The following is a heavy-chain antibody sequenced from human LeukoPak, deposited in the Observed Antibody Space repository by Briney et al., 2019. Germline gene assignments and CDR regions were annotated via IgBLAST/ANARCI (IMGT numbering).Heavy chain of an antibody. V-gene: IGHV4-59*01. CDR1: GFTFSSYW. CDR2: IYYTGNT. J-gene: IGHJ3*02. Sequence: GSLRLSCAASGFTFSSYWMSWIRQPPGKGLEWIGYIYYTGNTNYNPSLKSRITISVDTSKNQFSLKLSSVTAADTAFYYCARSASSSSRSAFDIWGQGTMVTVSS. CDR3: ARSASSSSRSAFDI. D-gene: IGHD6-6*01.